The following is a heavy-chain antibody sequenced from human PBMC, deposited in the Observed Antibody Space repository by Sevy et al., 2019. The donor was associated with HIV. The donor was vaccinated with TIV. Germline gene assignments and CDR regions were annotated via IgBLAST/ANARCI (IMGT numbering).Heavy chain of an antibody. D-gene: IGHD1-26*01. J-gene: IGHJ4*01. CDR3: ARDSGNYPYYFDY. Sequence: SETLSLTWTVSGGSISGGNYFWSWIRQSPGKGLEWIGYVHYSGTTNYNPSLKSRVTISVDTTKNQFALKLRSVTTADTAEYYCARDSGNYPYYFDYWGQGTLVTVSS. V-gene: IGHV4-61*01. CDR1: GGSISGGNYF. CDR2: VHYSGTT.